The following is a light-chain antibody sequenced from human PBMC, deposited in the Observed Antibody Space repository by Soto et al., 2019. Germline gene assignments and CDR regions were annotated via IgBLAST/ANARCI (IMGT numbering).Light chain of an antibody. CDR2: STN. CDR3: LLYYGGSWV. CDR1: SGAVTSAYY. Sequence: QAVVTQEPSLTVSPGGTVTLTCASSSGAVTSAYYPNWVQQTPGQAPRALIYSTNNKYSWTPARFSGSLLVDKAALTLSGVQPEDEAEYYCLLYYGGSWVFGGGTKLTVL. J-gene: IGLJ3*02. V-gene: IGLV7-43*01.